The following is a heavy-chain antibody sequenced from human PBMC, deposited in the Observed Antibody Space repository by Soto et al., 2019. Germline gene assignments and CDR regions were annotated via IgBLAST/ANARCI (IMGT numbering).Heavy chain of an antibody. CDR2: ISGSGGST. J-gene: IGHJ6*02. V-gene: IGHV3-23*01. CDR3: AKSGTGHCTNGECYVDYYYYGMDV. D-gene: IGHD2-8*01. Sequence: GGSLRLSCAASGFTFSSYAMSWVRQAPGKGLEWVSAISGSGGSTYYADSVKGRFTISRDNSKNTLYLQMNGLRAEDTAVYYCAKSGTGHCTNGECYVDYYYYGMDVWGQGTTVTVSS. CDR1: GFTFSSYA.